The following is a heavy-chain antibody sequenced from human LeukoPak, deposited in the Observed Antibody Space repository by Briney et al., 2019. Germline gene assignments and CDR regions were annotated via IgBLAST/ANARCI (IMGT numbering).Heavy chain of an antibody. V-gene: IGHV3-30*04. CDR3: AKERGSTTHFDY. D-gene: IGHD2-2*01. Sequence: GRSLRLSCAASGFTFSSYAMHWVRQAPGKGLEWVAVISYDGSNKYYADSVKGRFTISRDNSKNTLYLQMNSLRAEDTAVYYCAKERGSTTHFDYWGQGTLVTVSS. CDR1: GFTFSSYA. J-gene: IGHJ4*02. CDR2: ISYDGSNK.